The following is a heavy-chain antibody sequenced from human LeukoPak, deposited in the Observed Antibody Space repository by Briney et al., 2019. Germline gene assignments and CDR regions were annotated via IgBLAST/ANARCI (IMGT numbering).Heavy chain of an antibody. J-gene: IGHJ4*02. Sequence: GGSLRLSCAASGFTFSSYSMNWVRQAPGKGLEWVSSISSSSSYIYYADSVKGRFTISRDNAKNSLYLQMNSLRAEDTAVYYCARVPLEAAGDPYFDYWGQGTLVTVSS. D-gene: IGHD6-13*01. CDR3: ARVPLEAAGDPYFDY. V-gene: IGHV3-21*01. CDR2: ISSSSSYI. CDR1: GFTFSSYS.